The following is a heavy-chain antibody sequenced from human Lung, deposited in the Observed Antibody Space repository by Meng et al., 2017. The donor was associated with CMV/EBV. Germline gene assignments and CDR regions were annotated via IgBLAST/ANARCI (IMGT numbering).Heavy chain of an antibody. CDR3: AGGSNWYFDH. Sequence: QVRLRGPGSGVGKAYQILSLTCPFSCRSRGCGSLFWRESGPPDGQGLGWIGRLYSSRSTPYTPSLKSRVTISADSSKNQSFLKLSSVPAADPAEYYCAGGSNWYFDHWGRGTLVTVSS. J-gene: IGHJ2*01. V-gene: IGHV4-61*02. CDR1: CRSRGCGSLF. CDR2: LYSSRST.